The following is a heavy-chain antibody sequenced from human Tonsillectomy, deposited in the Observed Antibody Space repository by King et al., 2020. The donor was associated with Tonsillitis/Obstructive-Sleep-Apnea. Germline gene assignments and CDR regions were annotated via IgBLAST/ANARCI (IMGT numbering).Heavy chain of an antibody. D-gene: IGHD3-22*01. CDR3: ARRDAVVVITFDY. J-gene: IGHJ4*02. Sequence: LQLQESGPGLVKPSETLSLTCTVSGGSISSSSYYWGWIRQPPGKGLEWIGSIYYSGSTYYTPSLKSRVTISVDTSKNQFSLKLSSVTAADTAVYYCARRDAVVVITFDYWGQGTLDTVSS. CDR1: GGSISSSSYY. CDR2: IYYSGST. V-gene: IGHV4-39*01.